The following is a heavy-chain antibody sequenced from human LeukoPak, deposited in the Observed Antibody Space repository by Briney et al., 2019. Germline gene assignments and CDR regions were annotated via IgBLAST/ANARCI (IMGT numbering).Heavy chain of an antibody. CDR1: GYTFTSYD. Sequence: ASVKVSCKASGYTFTSYDINWVRQATGQGLEWMGWMNPNSGNTGYAQKFQGRVTITRNTFISTAYMELSSLRSDDTAVYYCARDSSAYYYDSSGYYLGIKSYYFDYWGQGTLVTVSS. CDR2: MNPNSGNT. V-gene: IGHV1-8*03. D-gene: IGHD3-22*01. J-gene: IGHJ4*02. CDR3: ARDSSAYYYDSSGYYLGIKSYYFDY.